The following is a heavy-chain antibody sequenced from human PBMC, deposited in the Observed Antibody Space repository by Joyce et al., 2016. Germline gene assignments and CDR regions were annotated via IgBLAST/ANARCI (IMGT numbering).Heavy chain of an antibody. D-gene: IGHD1-1*01. CDR3: ARVADWTGTKIIRGYFDP. V-gene: IGHV5-51*01. J-gene: IGHJ5*02. Sequence: EMQLVQSGAEVKKPGESLKISCRASGYSFSRYWIGWVGQTPGKGLEWMGIINPDDSGIRNGPSFQGQVSMSVDKTLGTVYLQWRSLKASDTAIYYCARVADWTGTKIIRGYFDPWGQGTLVTVSS. CDR2: INPDDSGI. CDR1: GYSFSRYW.